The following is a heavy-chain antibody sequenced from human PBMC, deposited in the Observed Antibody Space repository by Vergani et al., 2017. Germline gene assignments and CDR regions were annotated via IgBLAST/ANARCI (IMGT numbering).Heavy chain of an antibody. Sequence: QVQLVQSGAEVKKPGSSVKVSCKASGGTFSSYALSWVRQAPGQGLEWMGRIIPIRGIANYAQPFQGSVTITADHSTSTAYMELSSLRSEDTAVYYCARSVMSTFGGVLLQYYYYGMDVWGQGTTVTVSS. CDR1: GGTFSSYA. CDR2: IIPIRGIA. J-gene: IGHJ6*02. CDR3: ARSVMSTFGGVLLQYYYYGMDV. V-gene: IGHV1-69*04. D-gene: IGHD3-16*01.